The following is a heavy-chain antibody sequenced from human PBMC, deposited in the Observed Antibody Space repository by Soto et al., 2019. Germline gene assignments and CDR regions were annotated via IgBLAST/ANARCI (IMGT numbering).Heavy chain of an antibody. CDR2: IKSEGGSI. V-gene: IGHV3-74*01. CDR3: ARDPTGGRPDT. D-gene: IGHD3-10*01. Sequence: EVQLVESGGGLVQPGGSLRLSCAASGFTFSSYWMHWVRQAPGKGLVWVSRIKSEGGSISYADSVRGRFTISRGNAKNALYLQMNSLRAEDTAVYYCARDPTGGRPDTWGQGTMVTVSS. J-gene: IGHJ3*02. CDR1: GFTFSSYW.